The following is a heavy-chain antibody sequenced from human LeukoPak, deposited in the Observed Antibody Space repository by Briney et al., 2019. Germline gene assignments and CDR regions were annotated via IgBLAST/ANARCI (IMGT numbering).Heavy chain of an antibody. CDR3: ATSDWYAAFHI. CDR2: INSDGSSI. V-gene: IGHV3-74*01. CDR1: GFTFSSYW. D-gene: IGHD6-19*01. J-gene: IGHJ3*02. Sequence: PGGSLRLSCAASGFTFSSYWMHWVRQAPGKGLVWVSRINSDGSSITYADSVKGRFTISRDNAMNTLYLQLNSLRAEDTAVYYCATSDWYAAFHIWGQGTMVTVSS.